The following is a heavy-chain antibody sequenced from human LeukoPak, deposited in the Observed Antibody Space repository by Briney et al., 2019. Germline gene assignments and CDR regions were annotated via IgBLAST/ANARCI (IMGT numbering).Heavy chain of an antibody. CDR1: GFTFSGYW. J-gene: IGHJ4*02. V-gene: IGHV3-74*01. CDR2: IRSDGSIT. CDR3: ARDGRRGNFDK. Sequence: GGSLRLSCAASGFTFSGYWMHWVRQAPGKGLAWVSVIRSDGSITTYADSVKGRFTISRDTAKNTLYLQMNSLRAEDTAVYYCARDGRRGNFDKWGQGTLVSVYS. D-gene: IGHD1-26*01.